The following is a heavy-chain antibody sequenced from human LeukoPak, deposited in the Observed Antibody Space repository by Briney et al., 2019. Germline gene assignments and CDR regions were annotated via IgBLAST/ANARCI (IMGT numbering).Heavy chain of an antibody. CDR3: ARGGYPTDDAFDI. CDR2: IIPIFGTA. Sequence: SVKVSCKASGGTFSSYAISWVRQAPGQGLEWMGRIIPIFGTANYAQKFQGRVTITTDESTSTAYMELSSLRSEDTAVYCCARGGYPTDDAFDIWGQGTMVTVSS. CDR1: GGTFSSYA. D-gene: IGHD3-22*01. V-gene: IGHV1-69*05. J-gene: IGHJ3*02.